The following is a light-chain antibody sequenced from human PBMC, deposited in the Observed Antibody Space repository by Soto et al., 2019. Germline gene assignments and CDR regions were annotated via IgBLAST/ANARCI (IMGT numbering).Light chain of an antibody. CDR3: AAWDDSLNGHVV. CDR2: DNN. J-gene: IGLJ2*01. Sequence: QSVLTQPPSASGTPGQRVTISCSGGSSNIGSNTVNWYQQLPGTAPNLLIYDNNQRPSGVPARFSGSKSGTSASLAISGLQSEDEADYYCAAWDDSLNGHVVFGGGTKLTVL. V-gene: IGLV1-44*01. CDR1: SSNIGSNT.